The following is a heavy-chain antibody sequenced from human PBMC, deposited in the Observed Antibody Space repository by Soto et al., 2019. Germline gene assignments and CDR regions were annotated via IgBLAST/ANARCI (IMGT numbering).Heavy chain of an antibody. Sequence: GASVKVSCKASGYTFTGYYMHWVRQAPGQGLEWMGWINPNSGGTNYAQKFQGWVTMTRDTSISTAYMELSRLRSADTAVYYCARGYCTNGVCYYGMDVWGQGTTVTVSS. V-gene: IGHV1-2*04. CDR1: GYTFTGYY. CDR3: ARGYCTNGVCYYGMDV. CDR2: INPNSGGT. D-gene: IGHD2-8*01. J-gene: IGHJ6*02.